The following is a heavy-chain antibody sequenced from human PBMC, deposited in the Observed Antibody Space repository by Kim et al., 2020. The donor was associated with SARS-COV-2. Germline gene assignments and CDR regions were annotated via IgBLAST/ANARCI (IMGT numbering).Heavy chain of an antibody. CDR3: TTGGGYDYFYYYYGMDV. CDR1: GFTFSNAW. Sequence: GGSLRLSCAASGFTFSNAWMSWVRQAPGKGLEWVGRIKSKTDGGTTDYAAPVKGRFTISRDDSKNTLYLQMNSLKTEDTAVYYCTTGGGYDYFYYYYGMDVWGQGTTVTVSS. D-gene: IGHD5-12*01. CDR2: IKSKTDGGTT. V-gene: IGHV3-15*01. J-gene: IGHJ6*02.